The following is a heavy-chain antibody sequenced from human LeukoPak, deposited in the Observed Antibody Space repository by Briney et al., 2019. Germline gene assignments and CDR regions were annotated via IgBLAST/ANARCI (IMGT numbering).Heavy chain of an antibody. J-gene: IGHJ6*02. CDR2: ISGSGGTT. CDR1: GFTFTTYA. CDR3: AKGGPSDGYYYYCVDV. Sequence: GGSLRLSCAASGFTFTTYAMTWVRQAPGKGLEGVSVISGSGGTTYYADSVKGRFTISRDNSKNTLYLQMNSLRVEDTAVYYCAKGGPSDGYYYYCVDVSDQGTTVTVSS. V-gene: IGHV3-23*01. D-gene: IGHD2-15*01.